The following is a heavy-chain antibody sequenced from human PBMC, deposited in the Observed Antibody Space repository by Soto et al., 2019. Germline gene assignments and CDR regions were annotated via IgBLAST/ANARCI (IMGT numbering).Heavy chain of an antibody. Sequence: QVQLQESGPGLVKPSQTLSLTCTVSGGSISSGGYYWSWIRQHPGKGLEWIGYIYYSGSTYYNPSLKSRVTISVDTSKNQFSLKLSSVTAADTAVYYCARENRAGWFGGFDRTGYGMDVWGQGTTVTVSS. J-gene: IGHJ6*02. D-gene: IGHD3-10*01. CDR2: IYYSGST. V-gene: IGHV4-31*03. CDR1: GGSISSGGYY. CDR3: ARENRAGWFGGFDRTGYGMDV.